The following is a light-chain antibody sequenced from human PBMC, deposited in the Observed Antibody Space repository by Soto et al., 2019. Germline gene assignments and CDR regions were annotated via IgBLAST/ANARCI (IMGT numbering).Light chain of an antibody. V-gene: IGKV3-15*01. Sequence: EVVLTQSPATLSVSPGEGATLSCKASQSVDSRLAWYQQKPGQAPRLLIEGASSRGTDIPARFSGSGSGTEFTLTITRLQSEDFAVYYCHQYNNWPPWTFGQGTRVEIK. CDR1: QSVDSR. J-gene: IGKJ1*01. CDR2: GAS. CDR3: HQYNNWPPWT.